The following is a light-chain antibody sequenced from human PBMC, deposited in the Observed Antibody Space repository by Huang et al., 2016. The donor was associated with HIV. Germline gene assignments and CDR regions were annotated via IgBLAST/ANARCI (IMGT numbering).Light chain of an antibody. V-gene: IGKV3D-11*02. CDR3: QQRDNWHWP. CDR1: QSVSSY. Sequence: EIVLTQSPATLSLSPGERATLSCRAGQSVSSYLAWYQQKPGQAPRLVSYDTSNRAGGIPARFSGSGAGTDFTLTISSLEPEDFAVYYCQQRDNWHWPFGQGTKVEIK. CDR2: DTS. J-gene: IGKJ1*01.